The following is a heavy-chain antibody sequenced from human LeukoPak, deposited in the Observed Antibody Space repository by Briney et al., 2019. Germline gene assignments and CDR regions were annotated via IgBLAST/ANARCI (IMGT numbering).Heavy chain of an antibody. V-gene: IGHV3-53*01. CDR3: ARARGPRGATRPFDY. J-gene: IGHJ4*02. Sequence: QAGGSLRLSCAASGFTVSSNYMSWVRQAPGKGLEWVSVIYSGGSTYYADSVKGRFTISRDNSKNTLYLQMNSLRAEDTAVYYCARARGPRGATRPFDYWGQGTLVTVSS. CDR2: IYSGGST. D-gene: IGHD1-26*01. CDR1: GFTVSSNY.